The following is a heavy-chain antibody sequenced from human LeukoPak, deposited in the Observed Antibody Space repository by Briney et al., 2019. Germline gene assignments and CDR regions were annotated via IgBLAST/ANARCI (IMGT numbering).Heavy chain of an antibody. J-gene: IGHJ5*02. Sequence: GASGKLSCKASGGTFTSYAISWVRQAPGKGLEWMGGIIPIFGTANYAQKFQGRVTITADKYTSTAYMELSSLRSEDTAVYHCAQRGIVVASSDWFDRWGQGTLVSVSS. CDR2: IIPIFGTA. CDR3: AQRGIVVASSDWFDR. CDR1: GGTFTSYA. V-gene: IGHV1-69*06. D-gene: IGHD3-22*01.